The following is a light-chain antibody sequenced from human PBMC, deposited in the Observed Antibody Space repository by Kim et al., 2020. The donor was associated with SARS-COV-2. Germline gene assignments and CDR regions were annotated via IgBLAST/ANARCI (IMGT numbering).Light chain of an antibody. CDR1: HSVRSS. CDR2: DAS. J-gene: IGKJ4*01. Sequence: VSPGERATLSCRARHSVRSSLAWYQQRPGQAPRLLIYDASIRATGVPARFTGSGSGTEFTLTISSLQSEDFAVYFCQQYYTWSALTFGGGTKLEI. V-gene: IGKV3D-15*01. CDR3: QQYYTWSALT.